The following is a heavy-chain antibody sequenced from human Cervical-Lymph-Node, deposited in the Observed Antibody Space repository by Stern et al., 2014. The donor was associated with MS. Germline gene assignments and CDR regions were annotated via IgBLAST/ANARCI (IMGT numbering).Heavy chain of an antibody. CDR1: GFSVATAGVG. Sequence: QVTLKESGPTLVKPTQTVTLTCTLSGFSVATAGVGVGWIRQPPGKALEWLAIIYWGADKLYSPSLKNRHTIIKDTSKNQVVLTMTNVDPVDTATYYCAHSRVKYCRGGTCYSSLFDYWGQGTLVTVSS. J-gene: IGHJ4*02. CDR3: AHSRVKYCRGGTCYSSLFDY. D-gene: IGHD2-15*01. V-gene: IGHV2-5*02. CDR2: IYWGADK.